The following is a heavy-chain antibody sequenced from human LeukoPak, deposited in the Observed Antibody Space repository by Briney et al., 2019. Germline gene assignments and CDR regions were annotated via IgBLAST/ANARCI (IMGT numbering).Heavy chain of an antibody. Sequence: ASVKVSCKASGYTFTGYYMHWVRQAPGQGLEWMGWINPNSGGTNYAQKFQGRVTMTRDTSISTAYIELSRLRSDDTAVYYCSLGYCSGGSCYSWFDPWGQGTLVTVSS. CDR3: SLGYCSGGSCYSWFDP. D-gene: IGHD2-15*01. V-gene: IGHV1-2*02. CDR1: GYTFTGYY. CDR2: INPNSGGT. J-gene: IGHJ5*02.